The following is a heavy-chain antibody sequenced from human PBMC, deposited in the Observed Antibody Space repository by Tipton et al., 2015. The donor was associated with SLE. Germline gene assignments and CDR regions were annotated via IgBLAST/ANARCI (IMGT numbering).Heavy chain of an antibody. CDR1: GFTFSSYS. CDR2: ISSSSSYI. V-gene: IGHV3-21*01. Sequence: SLRLSCAASGFTFSSYSMNWVRQAPGKGLEWVSSISSSSSYIYYADSVKGRFTISRDNAKNSLYLQMNSLRAEDTAVYYCARDQGYDDISGYYYYMDVWGKGTTVTVSS. J-gene: IGHJ6*03. CDR3: ARDQGYDDISGYYYYMDV. D-gene: IGHD3-9*01.